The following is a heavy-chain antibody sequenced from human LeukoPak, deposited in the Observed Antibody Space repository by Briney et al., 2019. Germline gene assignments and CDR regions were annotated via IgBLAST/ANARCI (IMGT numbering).Heavy chain of an antibody. D-gene: IGHD4-17*01. CDR3: DSPLGDSVFY. Sequence: GGSLRLSCTGSGFTFSTSGMNWVRQAPGRGLDWISYISSSSDTIVYADSVKGRFTSSRDNAKNSLYLQMNSLRVEDTAVYYCDSPLGDSVFYWGQGTLVTVSS. CDR2: ISSSSDTI. CDR1: GFTFSTSG. J-gene: IGHJ4*02. V-gene: IGHV3-48*04.